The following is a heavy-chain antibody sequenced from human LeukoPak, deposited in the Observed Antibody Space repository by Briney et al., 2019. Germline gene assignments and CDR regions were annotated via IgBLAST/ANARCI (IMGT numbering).Heavy chain of an antibody. J-gene: IGHJ5*02. V-gene: IGHV4-38-2*02. CDR3: ARHLNRGIAAPRPANWFDP. CDR2: IYHSGST. Sequence: KPSETLSLTCTVSGYSISSGYYWGWIRQPPGKGLEWIGSIYHSGSTYYNPSLKSRVTISVDTSKSQFSLKLSSVTAADTAVYYCARHLNRGIAAPRPANWFDPWGQGTLVTVSS. CDR1: GYSISSGYY. D-gene: IGHD6-13*01.